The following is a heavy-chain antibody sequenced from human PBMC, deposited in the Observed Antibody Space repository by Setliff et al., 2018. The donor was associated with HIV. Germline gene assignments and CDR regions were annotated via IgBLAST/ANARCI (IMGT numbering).Heavy chain of an antibody. CDR1: RLTLSSNY. CDR2: LYPGGSA. V-gene: IGHV3-66*02. J-gene: IGHJ5*02. CDR3: AKLTRLKASFPTDYLDP. D-gene: IGHD4-17*01. Sequence: PGESLKISCTASRLTLSSNYMTWVRQSPGKGLEWVSTLYPGGSAYYADFIKGRFTISRENAKNTLYLQMNSLRTEDTAVYFCAKLTRLKASFPTDYLDPWGQGILVTVS.